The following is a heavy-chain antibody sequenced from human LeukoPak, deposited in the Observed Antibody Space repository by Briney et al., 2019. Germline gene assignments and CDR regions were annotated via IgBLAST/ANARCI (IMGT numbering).Heavy chain of an antibody. CDR3: ARGTSSPGYFDL. J-gene: IGHJ4*02. CDR1: GFTFIDSG. D-gene: IGHD1-26*01. CDR2: IRYDGTNE. V-gene: IGHV3-30*02. Sequence: GGSLRLSCAASGFTFIDSGMNRVRQAPGKGLEWLTFIRYDGTNEYFADSVKGRFTISRDNSQKKLFLQMNNLRPDDTALYYCARGTSSPGYFDLWGQGTQVTVSS.